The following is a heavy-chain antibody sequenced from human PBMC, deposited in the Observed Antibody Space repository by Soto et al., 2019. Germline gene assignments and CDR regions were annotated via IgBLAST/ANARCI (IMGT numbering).Heavy chain of an antibody. V-gene: IGHV4-59*01. CDR2: ISYSGST. D-gene: IGHD3-3*01. CDR1: GGSISNYY. J-gene: IGHJ6*02. CDR3: ARDRGDYAFWSGYFYGMDV. Sequence: SETRSLTCSVSGGSISNYYWSWIRQAPGKGLEWIGYISYSGSTNYKPSLKSRVTILVDTSKNQFSLKLRSVTAADSAVYYCARDRGDYAFWSGYFYGMDVWGQGTTVTVS.